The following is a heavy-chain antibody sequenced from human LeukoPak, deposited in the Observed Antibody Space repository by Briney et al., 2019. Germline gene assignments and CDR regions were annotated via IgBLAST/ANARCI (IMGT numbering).Heavy chain of an antibody. CDR3: ATENHGDYDAFDI. Sequence: ASVKVSCKASGYTFTGYYMHWVRQAPGQGLEWMGWINPNSGGTNYAQKFQGRVTMTRDTSISTAYMELSRLRSDDTAVYYCATENHGDYDAFDIWGQGTMVTVSS. D-gene: IGHD4-17*01. V-gene: IGHV1-2*02. CDR1: GYTFTGYY. J-gene: IGHJ3*02. CDR2: INPNSGGT.